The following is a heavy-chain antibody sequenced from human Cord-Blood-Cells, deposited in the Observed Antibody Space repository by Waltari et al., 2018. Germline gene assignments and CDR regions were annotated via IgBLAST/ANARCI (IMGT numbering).Heavy chain of an antibody. CDR3: ARLLPSYYDFWSGYSAFDY. J-gene: IGHJ4*02. CDR2: TYPGYSST. V-gene: IGHV5-51*01. Sequence: EVQLVQSGAEVKKPGESLKISCKGSGYSFASYWIGWVRQLPGKGLEWMGSTYPGYSSTTDIPAFQGQATTSADKSISTAYLQWSSLKASDTAIYYWARLLPSYYDFWSGYSAFDYWGQGTLGTVSS. D-gene: IGHD3-3*01. CDR1: GYSFASYW.